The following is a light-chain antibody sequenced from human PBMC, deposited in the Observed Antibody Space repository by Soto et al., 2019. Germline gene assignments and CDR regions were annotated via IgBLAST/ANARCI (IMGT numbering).Light chain of an antibody. CDR3: SSFTSRFTFV. CDR2: EVS. CDR1: SSDVGGYNY. V-gene: IGLV2-14*01. J-gene: IGLJ1*01. Sequence: QSVLTQPASVSWSPGQSITISCTGTSSDVGGYNYVSWYQQHPGKAPKLIIYEVSNRPSGVSNRFSGSKSANTAPLTISGLQAEDEADYYCSSFTSRFTFVFGTGTKVTVL.